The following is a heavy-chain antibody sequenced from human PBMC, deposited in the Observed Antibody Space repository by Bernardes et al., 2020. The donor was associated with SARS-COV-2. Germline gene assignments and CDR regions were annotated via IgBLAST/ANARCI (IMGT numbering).Heavy chain of an antibody. J-gene: IGHJ5*02. CDR3: ARGHVYILRHFDRNNWFDP. Sequence: ASVKVSCKASGYIFTDYYIHWVRQAPGQGLEWMGIINPSGGSTTYAQKLQGRVIMTRDTSTSTVYMELSSLRSDDTAVYYCARGHVYILRHFDRNNWFDPWGQGTLVTVSS. D-gene: IGHD3-9*01. CDR2: INPSGGST. V-gene: IGHV1-46*04. CDR1: GYIFTDYY.